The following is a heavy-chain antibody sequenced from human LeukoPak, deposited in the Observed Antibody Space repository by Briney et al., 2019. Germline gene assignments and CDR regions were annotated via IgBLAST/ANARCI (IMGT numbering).Heavy chain of an antibody. D-gene: IGHD1-26*01. CDR2: ISGSGGST. V-gene: IGHV3-23*01. CDR1: GFTFSSYA. J-gene: IGHJ3*02. CDR3: ARGGYRGSYLREEGTAFDI. Sequence: GGSLRLSCAASGFTFSSYAMSWVRQAPGKGLEWVSAISGSGGSTYYADSVKGRFTISRDNSKNTLYLQMNSLRAEDTAVYYCARGGYRGSYLREEGTAFDIWGQGKMVTVSS.